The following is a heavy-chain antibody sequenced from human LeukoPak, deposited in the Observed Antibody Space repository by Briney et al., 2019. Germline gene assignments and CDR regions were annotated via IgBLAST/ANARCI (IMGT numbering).Heavy chain of an antibody. D-gene: IGHD1-26*01. CDR2: IYYSGST. J-gene: IGHJ4*02. Sequence: PSETLSLTCTISGDSPSSDRYYGGWVRQPPGTGLEWVGNIYYSGSTYYNPSLKSRVTMSVDTSKNQFFLKLNSVTAADTAVYYCARGRPYSGGYHLDYWGQGTLVTVSP. CDR1: GDSPSSDRYY. CDR3: ARGRPYSGGYHLDY. V-gene: IGHV4-39*01.